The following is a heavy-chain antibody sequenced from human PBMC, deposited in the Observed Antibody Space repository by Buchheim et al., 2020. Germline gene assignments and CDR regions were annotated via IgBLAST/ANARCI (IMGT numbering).Heavy chain of an antibody. D-gene: IGHD3-9*01. CDR2: ISYDGSNK. CDR1: GFTFSSYA. J-gene: IGHJ5*02. Sequence: QLQLVESGGGVVQPGRSLRLSCAASGFTFSSYAMHWVRQAPGKGLEWVAVISYDGSNKYYADSVKGRFTISRDNSKNTLYLQMNSLRAEDTAVYYCARDAVNYDIFNWFDPWGQGTL. CDR3: ARDAVNYDIFNWFDP. V-gene: IGHV3-30*04.